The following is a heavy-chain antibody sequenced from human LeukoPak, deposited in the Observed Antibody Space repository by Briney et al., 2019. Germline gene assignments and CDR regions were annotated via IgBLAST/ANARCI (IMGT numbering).Heavy chain of an antibody. J-gene: IGHJ4*02. V-gene: IGHV3-21*01. D-gene: IGHD3-22*01. CDR3: ARDGRYYYDSSGYYGPHDY. CDR1: GFTFSSYS. CDR2: ISSSSSYT. Sequence: GGSLRLSCAASGFTFSSYSMNWVRQAPGKGLEWVSSISSSSSYTYYADSVKGRFTISRDNAKNSLYLQMNSLRAEDTAVYYCARDGRYYYDSSGYYGPHDYWGQGTLVTVSS.